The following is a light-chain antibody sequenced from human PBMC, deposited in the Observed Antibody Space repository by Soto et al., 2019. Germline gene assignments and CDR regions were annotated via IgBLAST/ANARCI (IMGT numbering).Light chain of an antibody. CDR1: SSDVGGHDY. Sequence: QSVLTQPASVSGSPGQSITISCNGTSSDVGGHDYVSWYQQHPGKAPKLTIFEVSNRPSGVSNRFSGSKSVNTASLTISGLQAEDEADYYCSSHSSSSAYYVFGTGTKLTVL. J-gene: IGLJ1*01. CDR3: SSHSSSSAYYV. V-gene: IGLV2-14*01. CDR2: EVS.